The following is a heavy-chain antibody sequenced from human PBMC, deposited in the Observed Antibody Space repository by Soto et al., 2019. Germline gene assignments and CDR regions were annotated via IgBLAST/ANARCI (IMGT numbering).Heavy chain of an antibody. J-gene: IGHJ6*02. Sequence: SSETLSLTCAVYGGSFSGYYWSWIRQPPGKGLEWIGEINHSGSTNYNPSLKSRVTISVDTSKNQFSLKLSSVTAADTAVYYCARGGGSQSYYYYGMDVWGQGTTVTVSS. D-gene: IGHD3-10*01. CDR3: ARGGGSQSYYYYGMDV. CDR2: INHSGST. CDR1: GGSFSGYY. V-gene: IGHV4-34*01.